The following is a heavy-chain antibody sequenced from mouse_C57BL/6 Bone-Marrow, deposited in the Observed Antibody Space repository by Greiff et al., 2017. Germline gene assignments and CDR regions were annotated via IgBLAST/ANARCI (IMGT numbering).Heavy chain of an antibody. CDR1: GFTFSSYG. CDR2: ISSGGSYT. CDR3: ARSYSIYWYFDV. V-gene: IGHV5-6*01. D-gene: IGHD2-5*01. J-gene: IGHJ1*03. Sequence: EVMLLESGGDLVKPGGSLKLSCAASGFTFSSYGMSWVRQTPDKRLEWVATISSGGSYTYYPDSVKGRFTISRDNAKNTLDLPMSSLKSEDTAMYYCARSYSIYWYFDVWGTGTTVTVSS.